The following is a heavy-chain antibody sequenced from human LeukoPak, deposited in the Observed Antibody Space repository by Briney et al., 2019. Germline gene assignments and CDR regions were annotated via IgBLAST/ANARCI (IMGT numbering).Heavy chain of an antibody. V-gene: IGHV3-48*01. Sequence: GGCLRLSCAPSGFSLITYSMNWARQAPGKGLEWISYISDSSSFKYYADSVKGRFIISRDNAKNSLYLQMDSLRAEDTAVFYCARSSGTYLRSDAFDIWGQGTTVTVS. CDR1: GFSLITYS. D-gene: IGHD1-26*01. CDR2: ISDSSSFK. J-gene: IGHJ3*02. CDR3: ARSSGTYLRSDAFDI.